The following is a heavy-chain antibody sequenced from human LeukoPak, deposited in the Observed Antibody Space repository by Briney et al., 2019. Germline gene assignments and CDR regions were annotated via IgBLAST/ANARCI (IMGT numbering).Heavy chain of an antibody. CDR1: GFTFDDYA. CDR3: ARDAALLGDAFDI. D-gene: IGHD2-15*01. V-gene: IGHV3-9*01. Sequence: GGSLRLSCAASGFTFDDYAMHWVRQAPGKGLEWVSGISWNSGSIGYADSVKGRFTISRDNAKNSLYLQMNSLRAEDTAVYYCARDAALLGDAFDIWDQGTMVTVSS. CDR2: ISWNSGSI. J-gene: IGHJ3*02.